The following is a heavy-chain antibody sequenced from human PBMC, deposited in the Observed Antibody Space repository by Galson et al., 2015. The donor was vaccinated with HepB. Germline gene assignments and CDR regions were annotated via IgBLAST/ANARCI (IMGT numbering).Heavy chain of an antibody. Sequence: SLRLSCAASGFTFSSYWMSWVRQAPGKGLEWVANVKQDGSEKYYVDSVKGRFTISRDNAKNSLYLQMNSLRAEDTAVYYCAREDEDYYYGMDVWDQGTTVTVSS. CDR2: VKQDGSEK. J-gene: IGHJ6*02. CDR3: AREDEDYYYGMDV. CDR1: GFTFSSYW. V-gene: IGHV3-7*03.